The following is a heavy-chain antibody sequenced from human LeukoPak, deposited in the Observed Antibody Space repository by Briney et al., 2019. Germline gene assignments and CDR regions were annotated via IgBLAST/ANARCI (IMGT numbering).Heavy chain of an antibody. CDR1: GFTFSNSF. J-gene: IGHJ5*02. CDR2: INKDGTWT. Sequence: HPGGSLRLSCAASGFTFSNSFMSWVRQAPGEGLEWVANINKDGTWTYYLDSVKGRFAISRDNAMDSPYLQMNNLRAEDTAVYYCAGLGITSTSNFFDPWGQGTLVTVSS. CDR3: AGLGITSTSNFFDP. D-gene: IGHD1-14*01. V-gene: IGHV3-7*01.